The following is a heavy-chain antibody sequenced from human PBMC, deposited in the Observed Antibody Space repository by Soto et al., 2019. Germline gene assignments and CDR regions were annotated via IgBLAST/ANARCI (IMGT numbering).Heavy chain of an antibody. J-gene: IGHJ4*02. CDR1: GDTFTTYD. D-gene: IGHD3-10*01. V-gene: IGHV1-8*01. Sequence: ASVKVSCKASGDTFTTYDINWVRQATGHGLEWMGWINPNSGNIGYAQRFQGRVTMTRDTAIRTAYMEVSSLRSDDTAVYYCARGRASGSYYLLDYWGQGTLGTVPP. CDR3: ARGRASGSYYLLDY. CDR2: INPNSGNI.